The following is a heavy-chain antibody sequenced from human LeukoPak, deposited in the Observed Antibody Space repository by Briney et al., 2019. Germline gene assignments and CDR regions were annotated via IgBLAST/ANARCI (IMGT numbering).Heavy chain of an antibody. Sequence: GRSLRLSCAAPGFTFSSYARHSVRQAPGKGGEGVAVISYVGRNKYYADSVKGRFTIARDNSKNTLYLQMNSLRAEDTAVYYCARDIGIAVAAPSYWGQGTLVTVSS. CDR3: ARDIGIAVAAPSY. V-gene: IGHV3-30*04. J-gene: IGHJ4*02. CDR1: GFTFSSYA. D-gene: IGHD6-19*01. CDR2: ISYVGRNK.